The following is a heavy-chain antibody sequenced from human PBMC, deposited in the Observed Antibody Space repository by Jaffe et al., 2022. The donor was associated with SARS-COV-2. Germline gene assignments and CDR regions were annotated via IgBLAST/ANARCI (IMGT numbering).Heavy chain of an antibody. CDR3: ARDGHYYDSSGYPRSFDY. V-gene: IGHV4-61*02. Sequence: QVQLQESGPGLVKPSQTLSLTCTVSGGSISSGSYYWSWIRQPAGKGLEWIGRIYSSGSTNYNPSLKSRVTISVDTSKNQFSLKLTSVTAADTAVYYCARDGHYYDSSGYPRSFDYWGQGTLVTVSS. CDR2: IYSSGST. J-gene: IGHJ4*02. CDR1: GGSISSGSYY. D-gene: IGHD3-22*01.